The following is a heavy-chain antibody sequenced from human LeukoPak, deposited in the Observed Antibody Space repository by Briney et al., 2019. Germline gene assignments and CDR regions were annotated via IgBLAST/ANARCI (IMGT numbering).Heavy chain of an antibody. CDR2: IYHNGNT. J-gene: IGHJ4*02. V-gene: IGHV4-30-2*01. CDR3: ASGGYSYGFDY. CDR1: GGSISSGGYS. Sequence: PSETLSLTCAVSGGSISSGGYSWSWIRQPPGKGLEWIGYIYHNGNTYYSPSLKSRVTISVDGSKSQLSLKLSSVTAADTAMYYCASGGYSYGFDYWGQGTLVTVSS. D-gene: IGHD5-18*01.